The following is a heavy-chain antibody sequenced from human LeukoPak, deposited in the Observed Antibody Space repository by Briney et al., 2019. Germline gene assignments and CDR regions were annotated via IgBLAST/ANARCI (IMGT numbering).Heavy chain of an antibody. V-gene: IGHV1-8*01. CDR2: MSPNSGDT. Sequence: ASVKVSCKASGYTFTSYDFNWVRQGTGQRPEWMGWMSPNSGDTGYAQKFQDRVTMTRNTSISTAYMELISLSSDDTAVYYCARGPPNWGYDYWGPGNLVTVSS. D-gene: IGHD7-27*01. J-gene: IGHJ4*02. CDR3: ARGPPNWGYDY. CDR1: GYTFTSYD.